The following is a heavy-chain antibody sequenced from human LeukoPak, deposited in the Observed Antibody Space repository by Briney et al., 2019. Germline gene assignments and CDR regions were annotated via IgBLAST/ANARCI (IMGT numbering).Heavy chain of an antibody. CDR1: GYSFTSYW. J-gene: IGHJ3*02. D-gene: IGHD3-22*01. CDR3: ARHVSVSYYDSSGYSDAFDI. Sequence: GESLKISCKGSGYSFTSYWIGWVRQMPGKGLEWMGIIYPGDSDTRYSPSFQGQVTISADKSISTAYLQWSSLKASDTAMYYCARHVSVSYYDSSGYSDAFDIWGQGTMVTVSS. V-gene: IGHV5-51*01. CDR2: IYPGDSDT.